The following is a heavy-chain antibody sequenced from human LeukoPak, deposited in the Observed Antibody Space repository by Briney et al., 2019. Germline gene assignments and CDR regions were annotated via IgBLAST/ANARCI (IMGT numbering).Heavy chain of an antibody. CDR3: ARATSGYYDYFAY. CDR1: GYTFTGYY. D-gene: IGHD3-22*01. J-gene: IGHJ4*02. CDR2: INPNSGGT. Sequence: ASVKVSCKASGYTFTGYYMHWVRQAPGQGLEWMGWINPNSGGTNYAQKFQGRVTMTRDTSMSTAYMELSRLRSDDTAVYYCARATSGYYDYFAYWGQGTLVTVSS. V-gene: IGHV1-2*02.